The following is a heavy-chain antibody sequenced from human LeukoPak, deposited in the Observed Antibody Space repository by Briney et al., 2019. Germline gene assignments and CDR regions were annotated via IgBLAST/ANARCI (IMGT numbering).Heavy chain of an antibody. J-gene: IGHJ4*02. V-gene: IGHV3-21*04. D-gene: IGHD6-13*01. Sequence: GGSLRLSCAASGFTFSSSAMSWVRQAPGKGLEWVSSISSSSSYIYYADSVKGRFTISRDNAKNSLYLQMNSLRAEDTAVYYCARVKSSSWWFDYWGQGTLVTVSS. CDR2: ISSSSSYI. CDR1: GFTFSSSA. CDR3: ARVKSSSWWFDY.